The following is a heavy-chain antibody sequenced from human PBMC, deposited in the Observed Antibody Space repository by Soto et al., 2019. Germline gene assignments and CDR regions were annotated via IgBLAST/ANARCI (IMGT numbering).Heavy chain of an antibody. Sequence: QITLKESGPTLVKPTQTLTLTCTFSGFSLSTSGVGVGWIRQPPGKALEWLALIYWDDDKRYSPSLKSRLTITKDTSKNQVFLTMTNMDPVDTATYYCARITIFGVVINPIHHFDFWGQGTLVTVSS. V-gene: IGHV2-5*02. J-gene: IGHJ4*02. D-gene: IGHD3-3*01. CDR2: IYWDDDK. CDR3: ARITIFGVVINPIHHFDF. CDR1: GFSLSTSGVG.